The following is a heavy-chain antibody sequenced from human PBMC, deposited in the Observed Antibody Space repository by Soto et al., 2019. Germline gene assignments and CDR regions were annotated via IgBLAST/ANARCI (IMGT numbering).Heavy chain of an antibody. D-gene: IGHD5-12*01. CDR1: GFTFSSYA. CDR3: VKPPWDRGYVDYYYGMDV. V-gene: IGHV3-64D*08. J-gene: IGHJ6*02. Sequence: GGSLRLSCSASGFTFSSYAMHWVRQAPGKGLEYVSAISSNGGSTYYADSVKGRFTISRDNSKNTLYFQMSSLRAEDTAVYYCVKPPWDRGYVDYYYGMDVWGQGTTVTVSS. CDR2: ISSNGGST.